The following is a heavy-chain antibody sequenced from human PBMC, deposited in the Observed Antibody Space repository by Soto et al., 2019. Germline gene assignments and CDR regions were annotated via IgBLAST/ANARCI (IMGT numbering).Heavy chain of an antibody. CDR1: VVTLNDHG. CDR2: TIPVFNTA. D-gene: IGHD3-10*01. CDR3: ARGVYGSGNYYTGPSAFDS. J-gene: IGHJ3*02. V-gene: IGHV1-69*06. Sequence: SLPVSCEASVVTLNDHGVAWLRQAPSQGLEWMGGTIPVFNTAKYAQKFKGRVTVTADKFTNIAYRELSSLRSEDTAFYFCARGVYGSGNYYTGPSAFDSWGQGKTVTFSS.